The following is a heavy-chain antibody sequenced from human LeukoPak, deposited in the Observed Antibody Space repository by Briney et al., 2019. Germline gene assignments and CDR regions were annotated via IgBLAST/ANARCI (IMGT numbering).Heavy chain of an antibody. CDR1: GGTFSSFA. CDR2: IIPIFGTA. J-gene: IGHJ6*03. CDR3: AGSPVGETHYYYYMDV. V-gene: IGHV1-69*13. D-gene: IGHD3-16*01. Sequence: GASVKVSCKASGGTFSSFAISWVRQAPGQGLEWMGGIIPIFGTANYAQKFQGRVTITADESTSTAYMELSSLRSEDTAVYYCAGSPVGETHYYYYMDVWGKGTTVTVSS.